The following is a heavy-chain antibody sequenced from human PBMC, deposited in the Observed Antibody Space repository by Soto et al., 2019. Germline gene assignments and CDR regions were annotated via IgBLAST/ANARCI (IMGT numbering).Heavy chain of an antibody. V-gene: IGHV3-23*01. J-gene: IGHJ4*02. D-gene: IGHD2-2*01. CDR2: ISGSGGST. CDR3: ANDIVVVPAVDY. CDR1: GFTFSSYA. Sequence: PGGSLRLSCAASGFTFSSYAMSWVRQAPGKGLEWVSAISGSGGSTYYADSVKGRFTISRDNSKNTLYLQMNSLRAEDTAVYYCANDIVVVPAVDYWGQGTLVTVSS.